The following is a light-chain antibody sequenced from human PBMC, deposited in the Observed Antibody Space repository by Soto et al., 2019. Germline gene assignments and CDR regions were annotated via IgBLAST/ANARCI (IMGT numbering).Light chain of an antibody. Sequence: QSALAQPASVSGSPGQSITISCAGTMRDVGAYNLVSWYQQHPGRVPQLIIYEVRNRPSGISFRFSGSKSGNTASLTISGLQAEDEADYYCSSVTSKSTLIFGGGTKVTVL. CDR2: EVR. CDR1: MRDVGAYNL. J-gene: IGLJ2*01. CDR3: SSVTSKSTLI. V-gene: IGLV2-14*01.